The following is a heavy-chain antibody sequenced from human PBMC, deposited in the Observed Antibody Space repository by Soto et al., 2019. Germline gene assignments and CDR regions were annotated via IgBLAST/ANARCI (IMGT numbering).Heavy chain of an antibody. J-gene: IGHJ6*03. CDR2: ISAYNGNT. CDR1: GYTFTSYG. CDR3: ARSSRDPPYYYYYMDV. V-gene: IGHV1-18*01. D-gene: IGHD2-21*02. Sequence: ASVKVSCTASGYTFTSYGISWVRQAPGQGLEWMGWISAYNGNTNYAQKLQGRVTMTTDTSTSTAYMELRSLRSDDTAVYYCARSSRDPPYYYYYMDVWGKGTTVTVSS.